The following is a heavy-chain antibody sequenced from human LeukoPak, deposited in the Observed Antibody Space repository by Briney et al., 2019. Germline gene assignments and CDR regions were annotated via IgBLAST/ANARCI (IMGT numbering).Heavy chain of an antibody. D-gene: IGHD5-24*01. Sequence: SETLSLTCAVYGGSFSGYYWSWIRQPPGKGLEWIGEINHSGSTNYNPSLKSRVTISVDTSKNQFSLKLSSVTAADTAVYYCARGDGYNYAEYFQHWGQGTLVTVSS. CDR2: INHSGST. V-gene: IGHV4-34*01. CDR3: ARGDGYNYAEYFQH. CDR1: GGSFSGYY. J-gene: IGHJ1*01.